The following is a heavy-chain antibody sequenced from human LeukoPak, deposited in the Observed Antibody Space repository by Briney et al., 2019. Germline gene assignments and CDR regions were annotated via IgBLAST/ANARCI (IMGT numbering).Heavy chain of an antibody. J-gene: IGHJ4*02. CDR1: GGSISSSSYY. D-gene: IGHD4-23*01. CDR2: IYYSGST. V-gene: IGHV4-39*01. CDR3: ATWSGYGGNSEFSDY. Sequence: SETLSLTCTVSGGSISSSSYYWGWIRQPPGKGLEWIGSIYYSGSTYYNPSLKSRVTISVDTSKNQFSLKLSSVTAADTAVYYCATWSGYGGNSEFSDYWGQGTLVTVSS.